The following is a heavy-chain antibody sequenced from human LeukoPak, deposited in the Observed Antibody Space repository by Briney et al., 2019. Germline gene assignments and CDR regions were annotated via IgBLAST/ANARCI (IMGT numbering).Heavy chain of an antibody. CDR2: IYTDGDT. CDR3: ARDRPGGGKLDFDY. J-gene: IGHJ4*02. V-gene: IGHV3-53*04. Sequence: PGGSLRLSCAASGFTVSTNYMNWVRQAPGKGLEWVAVIYTDGDTYYAESVEGRFTNSRQNSKNTLYLQMNSLRSDDTAIYYCARDRPGGGKLDFDYWGQGTLVTVSS. D-gene: IGHD1-1*01. CDR1: GFTVSTNY.